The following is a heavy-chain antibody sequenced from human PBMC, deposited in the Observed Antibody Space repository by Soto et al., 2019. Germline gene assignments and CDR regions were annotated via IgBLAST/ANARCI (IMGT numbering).Heavy chain of an antibody. Sequence: SETLSLTCTVSGGSVSSSYWSWIRQPPGKGLEWIGYIYDDVSTNYNPSLKSRVTISVDTSKNHFSLKLSSVTAADTAVYHCARVVRFCSSPSCRGRNWFDPWGQGTLVTVSS. D-gene: IGHD2-2*01. V-gene: IGHV4-59*08. J-gene: IGHJ5*02. CDR1: GGSVSSSY. CDR2: IYDDVST. CDR3: ARVVRFCSSPSCRGRNWFDP.